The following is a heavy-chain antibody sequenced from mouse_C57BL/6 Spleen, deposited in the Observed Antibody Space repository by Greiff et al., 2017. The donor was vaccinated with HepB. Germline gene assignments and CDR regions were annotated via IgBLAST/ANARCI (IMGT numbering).Heavy chain of an antibody. CDR2: ISNGGGST. Sequence: EVQVVESGGGLVQPGGSLKLSCAASGFTFSDYYMYWVRQTPEKRLEWVAYISNGGGSTYYPDTVKGRFTISRDNAKNTLYLQMSRLTSEDTAMYYCARDYDYDGYAMDYWGQGTSVTVSS. J-gene: IGHJ4*01. CDR3: ARDYDYDGYAMDY. D-gene: IGHD2-4*01. CDR1: GFTFSDYY. V-gene: IGHV5-12*01.